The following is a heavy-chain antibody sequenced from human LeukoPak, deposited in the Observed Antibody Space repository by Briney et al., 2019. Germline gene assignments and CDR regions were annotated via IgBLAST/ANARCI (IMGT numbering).Heavy chain of an antibody. CDR1: GFTFSSYA. CDR2: LTGSGGNT. J-gene: IGHJ4*02. CDR3: ARDVYDILTGYFDY. V-gene: IGHV3-23*01. Sequence: GGSLRLSCAASGFTFSSYAMSWVRQAPGKGLEWVSGLTGSGGNTYYADSVKGRFTISRDNSKNTLYLQMNSLRAEDTAVYYCARDVYDILTGYFDYWGQGTLVTVSS. D-gene: IGHD3-9*01.